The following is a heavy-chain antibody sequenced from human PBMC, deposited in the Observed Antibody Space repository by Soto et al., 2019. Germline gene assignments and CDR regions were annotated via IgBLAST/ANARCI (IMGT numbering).Heavy chain of an antibody. Sequence: PSATPSLTCTVSGGSIRSGGYYWSWVRQNPRRGLEWIGNIYYSGNTYYNPSLKSRLTISVDTSKNQFSLNLSSVTAADTAVYYCARDRLMATAGTARHYFGLDVWGQGTTVTVSS. J-gene: IGHJ6*02. CDR3: ARDRLMATAGTARHYFGLDV. CDR1: GGSIRSGGYY. CDR2: IYYSGNT. D-gene: IGHD5-18*01. V-gene: IGHV4-31*03.